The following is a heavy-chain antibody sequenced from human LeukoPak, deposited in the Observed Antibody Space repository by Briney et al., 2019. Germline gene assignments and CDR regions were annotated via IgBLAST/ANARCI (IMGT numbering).Heavy chain of an antibody. Sequence: SGGSLRLSCAASGFIFSNYAMTWVRQAPGKGLEWVSGISGGGDNTYYADSVKGRFTISRDNSKNTLYLQMNSLGAEDTAVYYCATRDISNSFDYWGRGTVVTVSS. V-gene: IGHV3-23*01. CDR2: ISGGGDNT. CDR1: GFIFSNYA. D-gene: IGHD2-15*01. CDR3: ATRDISNSFDY. J-gene: IGHJ4*02.